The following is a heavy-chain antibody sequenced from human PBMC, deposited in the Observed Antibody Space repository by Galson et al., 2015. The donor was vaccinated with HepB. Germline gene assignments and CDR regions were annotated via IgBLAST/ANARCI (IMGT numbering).Heavy chain of an antibody. V-gene: IGHV3-30*04. CDR1: GFTFSSYA. CDR2: ISYDGSNK. D-gene: IGHD5-12*01. Sequence: SLRLSCAASGFTFSSYAMHWVRQAPGKGLEWVAVISYDGSNKYYADSVKGRFTISRDNSKNTLYLQMNSLRAEDTAVYYCARDLDIVATRSFDYWGQGTLVTVSS. J-gene: IGHJ4*02. CDR3: ARDLDIVATRSFDY.